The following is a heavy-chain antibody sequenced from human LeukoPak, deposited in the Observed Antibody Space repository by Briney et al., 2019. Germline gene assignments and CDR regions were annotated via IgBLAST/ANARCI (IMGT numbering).Heavy chain of an antibody. D-gene: IGHD5-18*01. CDR1: GFTFSSYW. CDR3: ARDGKSGYSYGYTDY. V-gene: IGHV3-74*01. CDR2: INSDGSST. J-gene: IGHJ4*02. Sequence: GGSLRLSCAASGFTFSSYWMHWVRQAPGKGLVWVSRINSDGSSTSYADSVKGRFTIYRDNAKNPLYLRMNGPRAEDTALYYCARDGKSGYSYGYTDYWGQGTLVTVSS.